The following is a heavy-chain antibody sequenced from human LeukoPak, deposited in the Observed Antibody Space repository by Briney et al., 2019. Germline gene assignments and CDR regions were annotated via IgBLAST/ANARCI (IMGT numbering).Heavy chain of an antibody. J-gene: IGHJ6*03. D-gene: IGHD4-23*01. CDR3: ARVGEEYRGNYYYYYYMDV. V-gene: IGHV1-2*02. CDR1: GYTFTGYY. CDR2: INPNSGGT. Sequence: GSVKVSCKASGYTFTGYYMHWVRQAPGQGLEWMGWINPNSGGTNYAQKFQGRVTMTRDTSISTAYMELSRLRSDDTAVYYCARVGEEYRGNYYYYYYMDVWGKGTTVTVSS.